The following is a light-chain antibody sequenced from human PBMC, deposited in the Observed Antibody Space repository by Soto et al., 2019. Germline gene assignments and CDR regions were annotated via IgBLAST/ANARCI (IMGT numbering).Light chain of an antibody. CDR1: QSISSK. V-gene: IGKV3-15*01. Sequence: EIVMTQSPATLSVSPGERATLSCRASQSISSKLGWYQQKPGQAPRLLIYGASTRATGIPDRVSGSGSGTEFTLTISSLQSEDFAVYYCQQYNRWSSITFGQGTRLEIK. J-gene: IGKJ5*01. CDR3: QQYNRWSSIT. CDR2: GAS.